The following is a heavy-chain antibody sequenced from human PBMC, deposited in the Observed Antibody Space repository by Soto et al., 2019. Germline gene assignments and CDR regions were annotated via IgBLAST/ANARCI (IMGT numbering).Heavy chain of an antibody. Sequence: SETLSLTCTVSGGSISSYYWSWIRQPPGKGLEWIGYIYYSGSTNYNPSLKSRVTISVDTSKNQFSLKLSSVTAADTAVYYCAXXXIAVAGDGFRYYYYYYMDVWGKGTXVTVSS. J-gene: IGHJ6*03. CDR3: AXXXIAVAGDGFRYYYYYYMDV. V-gene: IGHV4-59*01. CDR1: GGSISSYY. CDR2: IYYSGST. D-gene: IGHD6-19*01.